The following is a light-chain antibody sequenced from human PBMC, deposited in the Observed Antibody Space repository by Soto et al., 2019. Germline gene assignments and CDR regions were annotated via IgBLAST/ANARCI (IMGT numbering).Light chain of an antibody. CDR2: DTS. V-gene: IGKV3-11*01. CDR1: QTVTKY. Sequence: EIVLTQAPTTLSFSPGERATLSSRASQTVTKYLAWYQQNPGQAPRLLIYDTSNRATGIPARFSGSGSGTDFTLTISGLQPDDFAVYFCQQRSNWPFTFGPGTTVDFK. CDR3: QQRSNWPFT. J-gene: IGKJ3*01.